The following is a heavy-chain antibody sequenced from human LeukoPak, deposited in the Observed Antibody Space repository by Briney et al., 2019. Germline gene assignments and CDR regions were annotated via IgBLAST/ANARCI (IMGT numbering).Heavy chain of an antibody. CDR1: GFTFSSYG. V-gene: IGHV3-30*18. D-gene: IGHD3-9*01. J-gene: IGHJ4*02. CDR2: ISYDVSNK. CDR3: AKDQGGGLRYFDWFYFDY. Sequence: GGSLRLSSAASGFTFSSYGMHWVCPAPRKGLEWVAVISYDVSNKYYADSVKGRFTISRDNSKNTLYLQMNSLRAEDTAVYYCAKDQGGGLRYFDWFYFDYWGQGTLVTVSS.